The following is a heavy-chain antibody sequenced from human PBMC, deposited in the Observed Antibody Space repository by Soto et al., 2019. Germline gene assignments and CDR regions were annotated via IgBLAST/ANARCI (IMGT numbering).Heavy chain of an antibody. CDR2: THYSGSV. CDR1: VGSISTYY. D-gene: IGHD3-10*01. J-gene: IGHJ4*02. CDR3: ARGCSYYDFDH. V-gene: IGHV4-59*01. Sequence: SETLSLTCKVSVGSISTYYWSWIRQAPGKELEWIAYTHYSGSVNYNPSLRGRVTISQDTSKNQLSLKVTAVTAADTAVYYCARGCSYYDFDHWGQGSLVTVSS.